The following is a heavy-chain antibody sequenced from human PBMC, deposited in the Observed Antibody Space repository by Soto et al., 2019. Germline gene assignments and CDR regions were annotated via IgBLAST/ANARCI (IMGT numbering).Heavy chain of an antibody. CDR3: AKQGQRYLDCMAHDY. CDR2: ISTSGGST. V-gene: IGHV3-23*01. Sequence: EVQLLESGGGLVQPGGSLRLSCAASGFTFSSYAMSWVRQAPGKGLEWVSGISTSGGSTYYADSVKGRFTVYRDNSENTLNLQISSLRAEDSAVYYCAKQGQRYLDCMAHDYWGQGTLVTVAS. CDR1: GFTFSSYA. D-gene: IGHD3-9*01. J-gene: IGHJ4*02.